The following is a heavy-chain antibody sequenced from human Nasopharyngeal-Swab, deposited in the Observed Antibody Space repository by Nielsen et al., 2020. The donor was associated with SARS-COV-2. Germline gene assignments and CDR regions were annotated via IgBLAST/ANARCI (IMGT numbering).Heavy chain of an antibody. J-gene: IGHJ2*01. CDR3: ARRRTARQYWYFDL. V-gene: IGHV4-34*01. CDR2: INHSGST. Sequence: GSLRLSCAVYGGSFSGYYWSWIRQPPRKGLEWIGEINHSGSTNYNPSLKSRVTISVDTSKNQFSLKLSSVTAADTAVYYCARRRTARQYWYFDLWGRGTLVTVSS. D-gene: IGHD5-18*01. CDR1: GGSFSGYY.